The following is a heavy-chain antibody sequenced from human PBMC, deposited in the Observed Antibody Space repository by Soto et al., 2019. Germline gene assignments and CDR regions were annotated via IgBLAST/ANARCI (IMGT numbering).Heavy chain of an antibody. J-gene: IGHJ4*02. V-gene: IGHV4-61*01. CDR1: GGSLTSGSYS. CDR2: AYHTGRT. Sequence: SETLSLACTVAGGSLTSGSYSCSWIRQPPGKGLEWIGYAYHTGRTSYNPSLKSRVSISMDTSKNQYSLNLDSVTAADTAVYFCARDFAYFDSWGQGTLVTSPQ. D-gene: IGHD3-3*01. CDR3: ARDFAYFDS.